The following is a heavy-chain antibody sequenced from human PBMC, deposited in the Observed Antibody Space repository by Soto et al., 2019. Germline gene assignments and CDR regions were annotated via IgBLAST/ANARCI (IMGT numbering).Heavy chain of an antibody. J-gene: IGHJ4*02. Sequence: QVQLVESGGGLVKPGGYLRLSCAASGFTCRDYYMSWIRQAPGKGLEWVSYISTSGNTIYYADAVKGRFTISRDNAKHSVELQMNSLRAEDTVVYYCARGIVVVAAIATNWFDYWGQGTLVTFSS. CDR3: ARGIVVVAAIATNWFDY. CDR1: GFTCRDYY. V-gene: IGHV3-11*01. D-gene: IGHD2-15*01. CDR2: ISTSGNTI.